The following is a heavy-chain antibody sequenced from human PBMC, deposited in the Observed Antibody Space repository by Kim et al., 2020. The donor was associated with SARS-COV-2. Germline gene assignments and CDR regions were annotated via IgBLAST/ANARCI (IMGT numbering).Heavy chain of an antibody. CDR1: GFTFSSYS. D-gene: IGHD3-9*01. V-gene: IGHV3-21*01. CDR3: ARVETGYYYYYGMDV. CDR2: ISSSSSYI. J-gene: IGHJ6*02. Sequence: GGSLRLSCAASGFTFSSYSMNWVRQAPGKGLEWVSSISSSSSYIYYADSVKGRFTISRDNAKNSLYLQMNSLRAEDTAVYYCARVETGYYYYYGMDVWGQGTTVTVSS.